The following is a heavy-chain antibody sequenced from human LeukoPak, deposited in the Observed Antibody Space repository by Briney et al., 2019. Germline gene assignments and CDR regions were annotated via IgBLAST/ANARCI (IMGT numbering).Heavy chain of an antibody. CDR1: GYTFTDYY. D-gene: IGHD2-2*01. J-gene: IGHJ4*02. CDR3: ATDCSSTSCFPN. Sequence: AAVKIFCKVSGYTFTDYYMHWGQQAPGKGLEWMGLVDPEDGETIYAEKFQDRLTITADTSTDTAYMELSSLTSAATAVYYCATDCSSTSCFPNWGQGTLVTVSS. V-gene: IGHV1-69-2*01. CDR2: VDPEDGET.